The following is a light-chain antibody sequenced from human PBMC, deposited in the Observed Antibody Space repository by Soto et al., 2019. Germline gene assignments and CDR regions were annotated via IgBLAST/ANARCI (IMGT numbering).Light chain of an antibody. CDR2: QDS. CDR1: KLGNNY. V-gene: IGLV3-1*01. J-gene: IGLJ2*01. CDR3: QAWDSSTSVV. Sequence: SYELTQPPSVSVSPGQTANITCSGDKLGNNYACWYQQKPGQSPVLVIYQDSRRPPGIPERFSGSNSGNTATLTISGTQAMDEADYYCQAWDSSTSVVFGGGTKLTVL.